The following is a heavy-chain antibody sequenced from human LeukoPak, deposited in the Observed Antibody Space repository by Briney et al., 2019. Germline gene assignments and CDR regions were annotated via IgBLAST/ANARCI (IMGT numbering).Heavy chain of an antibody. CDR1: GFTFSSYG. CDR2: ISYDGSNK. J-gene: IGHJ4*02. Sequence: GGSLRLSCAVSGFTFSSYGMHWVRQAPGKGLEWVAVISYDGSNKYYADSVKGRFTISRDNSKNTLYLQMNSLRAEDTAVYYCAKAGSGNQGGFDYWGQGTLVTVSS. D-gene: IGHD2-15*01. CDR3: AKAGSGNQGGFDY. V-gene: IGHV3-30*18.